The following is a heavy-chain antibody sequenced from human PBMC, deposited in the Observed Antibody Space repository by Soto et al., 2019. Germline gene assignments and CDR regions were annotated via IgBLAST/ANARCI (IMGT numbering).Heavy chain of an antibody. V-gene: IGHV3-23*01. CDR1: GFTFSNYG. D-gene: IGHD1-26*01. Sequence: EVQVLESGGGLVQPGGSLRLSCAASGFTFSNYGMNGVRQAPGKGLEWVSGVRSDGDTTYNAESVKGRFTVSRDTSKNTVYLQMNSLRAEDTAVYYCAKGKGVGATPDGANCWGQGTLVTVSS. CDR3: AKGKGVGATPDGANC. J-gene: IGHJ4*02. CDR2: VRSDGDTT.